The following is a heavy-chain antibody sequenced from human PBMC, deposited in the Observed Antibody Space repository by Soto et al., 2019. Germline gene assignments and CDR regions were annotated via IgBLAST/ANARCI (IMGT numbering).Heavy chain of an antibody. J-gene: IGHJ1*01. CDR1: GFTFSTYE. Sequence: GGSLRLSCAASGFTFSTYEMIWVRQAPGKGLEWVSYISGSGYTSDGGPTIHYADSVKGRFTISRNNAKNSLYLQMNSLRVEDTAVYYCARVSQSFIEYFQHWGQGTLVTVSS. D-gene: IGHD3-16*02. CDR3: ARVSQSFIEYFQH. V-gene: IGHV3-48*03. CDR2: ISGSGYTSDGGPTI.